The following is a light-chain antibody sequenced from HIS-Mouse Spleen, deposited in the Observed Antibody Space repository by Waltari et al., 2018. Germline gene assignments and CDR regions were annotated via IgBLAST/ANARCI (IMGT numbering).Light chain of an antibody. CDR1: SSDVGGYNY. CDR2: DVS. J-gene: IGLJ1*01. V-gene: IGLV2-11*01. Sequence: QSALTQPRSVSGSPGQSVTISCTGTSSDVGGYNYVSWYQQPPGKAPKLMIYDVSKRPSGVPDRFSGSKSGNPASLTISGLQAEDEADYYCCSYAGSYTYVFGTGTKVTVL. CDR3: CSYAGSYTYV.